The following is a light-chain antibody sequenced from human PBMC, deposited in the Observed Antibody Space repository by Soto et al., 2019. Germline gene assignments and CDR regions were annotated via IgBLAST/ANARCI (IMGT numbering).Light chain of an antibody. V-gene: IGKV1-33*01. CDR2: DAS. Sequence: DIQRTPSPSSLSASVVYRFTITCHASQDINSHLNWFQQKPGKAPKVLIYDASNLKTGVPSRFSGSGSGTHYTFTISSLQPEDIATYYCQNYDSLRLTFGGGNKGDIK. CDR1: QDINSH. CDR3: QNYDSLRLT. J-gene: IGKJ4*01.